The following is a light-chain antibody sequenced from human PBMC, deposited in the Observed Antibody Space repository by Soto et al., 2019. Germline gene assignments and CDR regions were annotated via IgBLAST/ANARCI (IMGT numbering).Light chain of an antibody. J-gene: IGKJ4*01. CDR1: QSVSRY. Sequence: EIVLTQSPATLSLSPGERATLSCRASQSVSRYLAWYQQKPGQAPRLLIYEASNRATGIPARFSGSGSGTDFTLTISSLEPEDFALYYCQQRSNWPLTFGGGTQVEIK. CDR3: QQRSNWPLT. CDR2: EAS. V-gene: IGKV3-11*01.